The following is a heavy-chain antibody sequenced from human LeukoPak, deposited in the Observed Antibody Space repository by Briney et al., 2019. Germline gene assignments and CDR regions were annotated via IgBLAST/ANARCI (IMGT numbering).Heavy chain of an antibody. D-gene: IGHD3-10*02. CDR3: AKGLAVTMLGGYYFDY. CDR1: GFTHSSHA. CDR2: LSDSGSST. J-gene: IGHJ4*02. Sequence: GGPLRLPCAASGFTHSSHAMIWLPQAPGKGREWFSDLSDSGSSTYYADSVKGRFTISRDNSNNTLYQQMNSLRAEDTAVYYCAKGLAVTMLGGYYFDYWGQGTLVTVSS. V-gene: IGHV3-23*01.